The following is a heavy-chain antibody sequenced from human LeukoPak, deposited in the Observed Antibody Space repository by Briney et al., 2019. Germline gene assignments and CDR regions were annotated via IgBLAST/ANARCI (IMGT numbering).Heavy chain of an antibody. CDR3: ARGSSSWRLFDY. Sequence: GGSLRLSCAASGFTFSSYSMNWVRQAPGKGLEWVSSISSSSSSYIYYADSVKGRFTISRDNAKNSLYLQMNSLRAEDTAVYYCARGSSSWRLFDYWGQGTLVTVSS. D-gene: IGHD6-13*01. CDR1: GFTFSSYS. CDR2: ISSSSSSYI. V-gene: IGHV3-21*01. J-gene: IGHJ4*02.